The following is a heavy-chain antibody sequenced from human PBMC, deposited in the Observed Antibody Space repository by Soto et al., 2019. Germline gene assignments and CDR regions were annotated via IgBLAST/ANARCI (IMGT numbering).Heavy chain of an antibody. CDR1: GFTFSNYG. CDR3: AKERPITNWYFDY. J-gene: IGHJ4*02. D-gene: IGHD1-1*01. Sequence: QVQLVESGGGVVQPGRSLRLSCAASGFTFSNYGMHWVRQAPGKGLEWVIVISYAGNVAYYADSVKGRFTISRDNSKNTLYLQMNSLRTEDTAMYYCAKERPITNWYFDYWGQGTLVTVSS. V-gene: IGHV3-30*18. CDR2: ISYAGNVA.